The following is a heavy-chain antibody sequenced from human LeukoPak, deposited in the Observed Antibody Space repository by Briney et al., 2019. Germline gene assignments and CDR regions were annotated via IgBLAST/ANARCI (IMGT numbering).Heavy chain of an antibody. CDR1: GGSFSGYY. D-gene: IGHD6-13*01. CDR3: ARRLDSSSWYFDY. J-gene: IGHJ4*02. Sequence: PSETLSLTCAVYGGSFSGYYWSWIRQPPGKGLEWIGEINHSGSINYNPSLKSRVTISVDTSKNQFSLKLSSVTAADTAVYYCARRLDSSSWYFDYWGQGTLVTVSS. CDR2: INHSGSI. V-gene: IGHV4-34*01.